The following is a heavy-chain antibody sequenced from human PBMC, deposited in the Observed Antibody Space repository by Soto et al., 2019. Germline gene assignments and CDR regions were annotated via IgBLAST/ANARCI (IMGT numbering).Heavy chain of an antibody. J-gene: IGHJ4*02. CDR3: ARHITLKVGFFEWSRLDY. D-gene: IGHD3-3*01. CDR2: IYYSGST. CDR1: GGSISSSSYY. Sequence: PSETLSLTCTVSGGSISSSSYYWGWIRQPPGKGLEWIGSIYYSGSTYYNPSLKSRVTISVATSKNQSSLKLSSVTAADAAVYYCARHITLKVGFFEWSRLDYWGQGTLVTVSS. V-gene: IGHV4-39*01.